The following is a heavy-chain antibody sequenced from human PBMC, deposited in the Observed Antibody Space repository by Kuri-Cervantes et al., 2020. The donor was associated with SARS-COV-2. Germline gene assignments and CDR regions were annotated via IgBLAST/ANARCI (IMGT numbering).Heavy chain of an antibody. J-gene: IGHJ6*02. Sequence: SETLSPCSAYGRSFNYYSSSWIRQPPGKGLEWIGDINQSGGTNHSPSLKSRVIISTDTSRNQFSLKLRSVTAADTAVYYCARGLVAVVPSPILGLGPHYFSYHLDVWGQGTTVTVSS. V-gene: IGHV4-34*01. CDR2: INQSGGT. D-gene: IGHD2-2*01. CDR1: GRSFNYYS. CDR3: ARGLVAVVPSPILGLGPHYFSYHLDV.